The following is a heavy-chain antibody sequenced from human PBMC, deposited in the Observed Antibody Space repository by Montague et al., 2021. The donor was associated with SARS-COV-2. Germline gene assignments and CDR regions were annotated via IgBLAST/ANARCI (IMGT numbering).Heavy chain of an antibody. CDR3: ARRGISVWDVAVSSELDY. Sequence: SETLSLTCAVYGGSFSGYYWSWIRQPPEKGLEWIGEINQRGRTNNNPFLKSRAIISVDTPMNQFFLKLTSVTAADTAVYYCARRGISVWDVAVSSELDYWGQGILVIVSS. CDR1: GGSFSGYY. CDR2: INQRGRT. V-gene: IGHV4-34*04. J-gene: IGHJ4*02. D-gene: IGHD3-16*01.